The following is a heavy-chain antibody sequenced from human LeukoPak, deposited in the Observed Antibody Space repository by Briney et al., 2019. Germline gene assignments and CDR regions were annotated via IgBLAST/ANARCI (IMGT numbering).Heavy chain of an antibody. CDR1: GGSISSYY. CDR2: IYYSGST. J-gene: IGHJ3*02. D-gene: IGHD2-2*01. CDR3: ARDFRGSSTSFDAFGI. Sequence: MASETLSLTCTVSGGSISSYYWSWIRQPPGKGLEWIGYIYYSGSTNYNPSLKSRVTISVGTSKNQFSLKLSSVTAADTAVYYCARDFRGSSTSFDAFGIWGQGTMVTVSS. V-gene: IGHV4-59*01.